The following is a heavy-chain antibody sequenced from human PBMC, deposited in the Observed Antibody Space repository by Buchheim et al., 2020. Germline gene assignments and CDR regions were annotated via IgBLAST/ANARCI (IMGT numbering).Heavy chain of an antibody. CDR1: GVTFSSYW. CDR2: IRQDGSER. CDR3: ANGADV. Sequence: EVQVVESGGGLVQPGGSLRLSCAASGVTFSSYWMTWVRQTPGKGLEWVAYIRQDGSERYYVDSVKGRFTISRDSAKNSLFLQMNSLTADDTAVYYCANGADVWGQGTT. V-gene: IGHV3-7*01. D-gene: IGHD4-17*01. J-gene: IGHJ6*02.